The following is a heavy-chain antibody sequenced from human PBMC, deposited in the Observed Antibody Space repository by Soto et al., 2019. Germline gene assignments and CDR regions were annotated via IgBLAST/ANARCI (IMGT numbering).Heavy chain of an antibody. V-gene: IGHV4-59*01. CDR3: ARVWGGAFDI. D-gene: IGHD3-10*01. J-gene: IGHJ3*02. CDR1: GGSISSYY. Sequence: QVQLQESGPGLVKPSETLSLTCTVSGGSISSYYWSWIRQPPGKGLEWIGYIDYSGSTNYNPSLKSRVTISVDTSKTPFSLKPSSVTAADTAVYYCARVWGGAFDIWGQGTMVTVSS. CDR2: IDYSGST.